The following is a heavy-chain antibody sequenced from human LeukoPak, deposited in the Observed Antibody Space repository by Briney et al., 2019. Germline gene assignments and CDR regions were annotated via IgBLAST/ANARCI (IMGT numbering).Heavy chain of an antibody. V-gene: IGHV3-7*01. CDR3: ASSYTEEGGLSSGLLNYYYYGMDV. J-gene: IGHJ6*02. CDR2: IKQDGSEK. Sequence: GGSLRLSCAASGFTFSSYAMSWVRQAPGKGLEWVANIKQDGSEKYYVDSVKGRFTISRDNAKNSLYLQMNSLRAEDTAVYYCASSYTEEGGLSSGLLNYYYYGMDVWGQGTTVTVSS. CDR1: GFTFSSYA. D-gene: IGHD2-8*02.